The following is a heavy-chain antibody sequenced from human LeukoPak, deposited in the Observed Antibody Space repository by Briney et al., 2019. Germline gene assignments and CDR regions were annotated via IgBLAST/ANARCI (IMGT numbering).Heavy chain of an antibody. V-gene: IGHV3-23*01. CDR3: ASPVVVVAAATRTTDY. D-gene: IGHD2-15*01. J-gene: IGHJ4*02. CDR2: ISGSGGST. Sequence: GGSLRLSCAASGFTFSSYGMSWVRQAPGKGLEWVSAISGSGGSTYYADSVKGRFTISRDNSKNTLYLQMNSLRAEDTAVYYCASPVVVVAAATRTTDYWGQGTLVTVSS. CDR1: GFTFSSYG.